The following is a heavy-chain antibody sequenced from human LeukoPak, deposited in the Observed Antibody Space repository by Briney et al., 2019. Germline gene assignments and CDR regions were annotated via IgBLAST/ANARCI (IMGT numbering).Heavy chain of an antibody. D-gene: IGHD2-15*01. V-gene: IGHV3-9*01. CDR3: ATGPGIVYY. CDR2: ISWNSGSI. J-gene: IGHJ4*02. Sequence: GGSLRLSCAASGFTFDDYAMHWVRQAPGKGLEWVPGISWNSGSIGYADSVKGRFTISRDNAKNSLYLQMNSLRAEDTALYYCATGPGIVYYWGQGALVTVSS. CDR1: GFTFDDYA.